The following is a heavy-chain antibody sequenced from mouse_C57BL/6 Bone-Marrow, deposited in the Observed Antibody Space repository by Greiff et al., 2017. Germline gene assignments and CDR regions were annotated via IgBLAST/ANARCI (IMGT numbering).Heavy chain of an antibody. D-gene: IGHD1-1*01. J-gene: IGHJ4*01. CDR1: GYTFTSYG. CDR3: ARGFITTLDY. CDR2: IYPRCGNT. Sequence: QVQLQQSGAELARPGASVKLSCKASGYTFTSYGISWVKQRTGQGLEWIGEIYPRCGNTYYNEKFKGKATLTADKSSSTAYMELRSLTSEDSAVYFCARGFITTLDYWGQGTSVTVSS. V-gene: IGHV1-81*01.